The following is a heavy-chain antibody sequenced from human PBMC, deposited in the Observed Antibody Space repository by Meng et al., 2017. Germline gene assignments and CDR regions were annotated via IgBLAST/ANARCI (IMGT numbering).Heavy chain of an antibody. CDR3: ASGDYGGNSAAFDI. V-gene: IGHV3-33*01. CDR1: GFTFSRYG. J-gene: IGHJ3*02. Sequence: GGSLRLSCAASGFTFSRYGMHWVRQAPGKGLEWVAVIWYDGSNKYYADSVKGRFTISRDNSKNTLYLQMNSLRAEDTAVYYCASGDYGGNSAAFDIWGQGTMVTVSS. CDR2: IWYDGSNK. D-gene: IGHD4-23*01.